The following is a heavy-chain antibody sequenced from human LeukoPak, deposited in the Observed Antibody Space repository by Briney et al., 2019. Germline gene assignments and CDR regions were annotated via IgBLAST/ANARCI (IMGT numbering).Heavy chain of an antibody. V-gene: IGHV4-59*12. J-gene: IGHJ5*02. CDR2: IYYSGST. Sequence: SETLSLTCSVSGGSISSYYWSWIRQPPGKGLEWIGYIYYSGSTNYNPSLKSRVTISVDTSKNQFSLKLSSVTAADTAVYYCARGITSITIFGVVTNWFDPWGQGTLVTVSS. D-gene: IGHD3-3*01. CDR3: ARGITSITIFGVVTNWFDP. CDR1: GGSISSYY.